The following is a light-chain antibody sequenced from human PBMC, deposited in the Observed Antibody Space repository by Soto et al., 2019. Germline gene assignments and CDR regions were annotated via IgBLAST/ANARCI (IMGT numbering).Light chain of an antibody. Sequence: QSVLTQPTSLSGSPGQSVTISCTGTSSDVGYYNYVSWYQQHPGKAPKLVIYEVSKRPSGVTDRLPGPKSGKQEWLTVSGVQADDEPDYYCSTYADGINLGVFGPVTKVTV. CDR3: STYADGINLGV. V-gene: IGLV2-8*01. J-gene: IGLJ1*01. CDR1: SSDVGYYNY. CDR2: EVS.